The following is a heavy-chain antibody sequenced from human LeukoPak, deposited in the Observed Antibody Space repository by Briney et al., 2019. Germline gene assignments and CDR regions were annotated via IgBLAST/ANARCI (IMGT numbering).Heavy chain of an antibody. V-gene: IGHV4-4*02. J-gene: IGHJ4*02. D-gene: IGHD2-15*01. CDR1: GGSISSSNW. Sequence: PSGTLSLTCAVSGGSISSSNWWSWVRQPPGKGLEWIGETYHSGSTNYNPSLKSRATISVDKSKNQFSLKLSSVTAADTAVYYCARVPIVVVVAATLPEYYFDYWGQGTLVTVSS. CDR2: TYHSGST. CDR3: ARVPIVVVVAATLPEYYFDY.